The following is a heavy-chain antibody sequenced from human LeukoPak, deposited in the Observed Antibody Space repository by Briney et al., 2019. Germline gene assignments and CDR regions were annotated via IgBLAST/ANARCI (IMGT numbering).Heavy chain of an antibody. CDR2: IIPIFGTA. J-gene: IGHJ6*03. CDR3: ARSDSCSSTSCAKYYYYYYMDV. CDR1: GGTFSSYA. Sequence: GASVKVSCKASGGTFSSYAISWVRQAPGQGLEWMGGIIPIFGTANYAQKFQGRVTITADESTSTAYMELSSLRSEDTAVYYCARSDSCSSTSCAKYYYYYYMDVWGKGTTVTVSS. D-gene: IGHD2-2*01. V-gene: IGHV1-69*13.